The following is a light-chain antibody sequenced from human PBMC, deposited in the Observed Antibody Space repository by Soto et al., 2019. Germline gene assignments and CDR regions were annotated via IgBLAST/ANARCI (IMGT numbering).Light chain of an antibody. V-gene: IGKV1-6*01. CDR2: AAS. J-gene: IGKJ3*01. Sequence: AIQMTQSPSSLSASVGDRVTITCRASQGIINDLCCYQHKPGKAPKLLIYAASSLQSWVPSRFSGSGSGTDFTLTISSLQPEDFATYYCLQDYNYPFTFGPGTKVDI. CDR1: QGIIND. CDR3: LQDYNYPFT.